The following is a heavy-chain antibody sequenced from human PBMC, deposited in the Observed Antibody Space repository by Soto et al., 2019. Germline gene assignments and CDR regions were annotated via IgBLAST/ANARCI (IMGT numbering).Heavy chain of an antibody. Sequence: RLSCSTSGFTFHDYARIWVRQAPGKGLEWVSSIGFTCSATHYADSVKGRFTISRDNSKKIVYLQMNSLRVDDTALYYCVKEVDKVRLTALALCGQGNQVTV. J-gene: IGHJ4*02. CDR1: GFTFHDYA. CDR2: IGFTCSAT. V-gene: IGHV3-23*01. D-gene: IGHD3-3*02. CDR3: VKEVDKVRLTALAL.